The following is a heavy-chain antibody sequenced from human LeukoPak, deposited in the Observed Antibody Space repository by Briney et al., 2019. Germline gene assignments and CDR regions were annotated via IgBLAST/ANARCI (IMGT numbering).Heavy chain of an antibody. CDR2: FDPEDGET. J-gene: IGHJ6*03. CDR1: GYTLTELS. D-gene: IGHD2-15*01. V-gene: IGHV1-24*01. Sequence: ASVKVSCKVSGYTLTELSMHWVRQAPGKGLEWMGGFDPEDGETIYAQKFQGRVTMTEDTSTDTAYMELSSLRSEDTAVYYCATDRAATLRDTDYYYMDVWGKGTTVTVSS. CDR3: ATDRAATLRDTDYYYMDV.